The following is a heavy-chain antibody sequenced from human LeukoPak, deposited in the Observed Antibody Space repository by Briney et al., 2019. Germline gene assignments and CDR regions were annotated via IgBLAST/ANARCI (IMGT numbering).Heavy chain of an antibody. V-gene: IGHV3-30*18. D-gene: IGHD6-19*01. J-gene: IGHJ4*02. Sequence: PGGSLRLSCAASGFTFSSYGMPWVRQAPGKGLEWVAVISYDGSNKYYADSVKGRFTISRDNSKNTLYLQMNSLRAEDTAVYYCAKDWGHSSGWYHGYFDYWGQGTLVTVSS. CDR3: AKDWGHSSGWYHGYFDY. CDR2: ISYDGSNK. CDR1: GFTFSSYG.